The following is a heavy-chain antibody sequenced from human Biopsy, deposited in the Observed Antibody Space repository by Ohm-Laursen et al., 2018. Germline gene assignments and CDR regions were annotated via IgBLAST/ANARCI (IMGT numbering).Heavy chain of an antibody. V-gene: IGHV4-39*01. CDR2: IYNTETT. CDR1: GGSISSSTTYY. Sequence: TLSLTCTVSGGSISSSTTYYWAWLRQPPGEGLEWIGSIYNTETTFYNPSLKSRVTISVDTSTNQFSLKVSSGTAADTALYFCARHPTGFWFDPWGHGTLVTVSS. CDR3: ARHPTGFWFDP. J-gene: IGHJ5*02.